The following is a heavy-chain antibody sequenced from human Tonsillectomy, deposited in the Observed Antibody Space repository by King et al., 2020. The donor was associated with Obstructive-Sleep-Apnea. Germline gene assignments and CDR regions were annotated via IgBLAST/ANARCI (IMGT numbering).Heavy chain of an antibody. J-gene: IGHJ6*02. CDR3: AGEYSGRYHQLYQYYYAMDV. V-gene: IGHV4-39*07. CDR1: GGSISSNSYY. CDR2: IYYSGST. D-gene: IGHD1-26*01. Sequence: QLQESGPGLVKPSETLSLTCTVSGGSISSNSYYWGWIRQPPGKGLEWIGSIYYSGSTYYNSSLKSRVTISVDTSKNQFSLKLNSVTAADTAVYYCAGEYSGRYHQLYQYYYAMDVWGQGTTVTVSS.